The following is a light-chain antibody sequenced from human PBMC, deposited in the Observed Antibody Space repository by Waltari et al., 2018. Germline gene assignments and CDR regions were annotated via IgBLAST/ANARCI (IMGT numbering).Light chain of an antibody. J-gene: IGKJ1*01. CDR3: QMYVRLPVT. V-gene: IGKV3-20*01. CDR2: DAS. CDR1: QSVGRD. Sequence: IVLTQSPGTLSLSPGERATPPCRASQSVGRDLAWDKQQNGQAPRPLIYDASTRATGIPDRFSGGGSGTDFSLTISRLEPEDFAVYYCQMYVRLPVTFGQGTKVEI.